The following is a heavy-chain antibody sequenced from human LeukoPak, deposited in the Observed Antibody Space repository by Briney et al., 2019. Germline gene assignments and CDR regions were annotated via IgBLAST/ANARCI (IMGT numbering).Heavy chain of an antibody. J-gene: IGHJ6*03. CDR2: INHSGRT. CDR3: AREVVGGYNWKIRDRYMDV. Sequence: PSETLSLTCAVYGGSFSGYYWSWIRQPPGKGLEWIGEINHSGRTNYNPSLKSRVTISVDTSKNQFSLKLSSVTAADTAVYYCAREVVGGYNWKIRDRYMDVWGKGTTVTVSS. D-gene: IGHD1-20*01. CDR1: GGSFSGYY. V-gene: IGHV4-34*01.